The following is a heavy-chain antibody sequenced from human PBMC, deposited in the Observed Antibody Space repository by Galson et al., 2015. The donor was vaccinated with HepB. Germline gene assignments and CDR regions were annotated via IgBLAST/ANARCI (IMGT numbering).Heavy chain of an antibody. J-gene: IGHJ1*01. Sequence: SLRLSCAASGFTFSSYSMNWVRQAPGKGLEWVSSISSSSSYIYYADSVKGRFTISRDNAKNSLYLQMNSLRAEDTAVYYCARDGLEAAAGTVGDFQHWGQGTLVTVSS. D-gene: IGHD6-13*01. CDR1: GFTFSSYS. CDR3: ARDGLEAAAGTVGDFQH. CDR2: ISSSSSYI. V-gene: IGHV3-21*01.